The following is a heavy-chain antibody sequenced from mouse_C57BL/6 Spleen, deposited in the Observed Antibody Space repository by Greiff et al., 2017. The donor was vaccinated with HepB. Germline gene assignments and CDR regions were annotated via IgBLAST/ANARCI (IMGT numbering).Heavy chain of an antibody. Sequence: EVNVVESGEGLVKPGGSLKLSCAASGFTFSSYAMSWVRQTPEKRLEWVAYISSGGDYIYYADTVKGRFTISRDNARNTLYLQMSSLKSEDTAMYYCTRDRGYSIDYWGQGTTLTVSS. CDR1: GFTFSSYA. J-gene: IGHJ2*01. V-gene: IGHV5-9-1*02. CDR2: ISSGGDYI. CDR3: TRDRGYSIDY. D-gene: IGHD2-5*01.